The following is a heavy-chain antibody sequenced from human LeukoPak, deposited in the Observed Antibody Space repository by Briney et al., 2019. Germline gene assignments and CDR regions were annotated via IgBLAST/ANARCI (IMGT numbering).Heavy chain of an antibody. D-gene: IGHD3-22*01. J-gene: IGHJ4*02. Sequence: PSETLSLTCTVSGGSISSYYWGWIRQPPGKGLEWIGSVYYSGSTYYNPSLKSRVTISVDTSKNQFSLKLSSVTAADTAVYYCARDLLYYYDSSGYYYADDYWGQGTLVTVSS. CDR2: VYYSGST. CDR3: ARDLLYYYDSSGYYYADDY. CDR1: GGSISSYY. V-gene: IGHV4-39*07.